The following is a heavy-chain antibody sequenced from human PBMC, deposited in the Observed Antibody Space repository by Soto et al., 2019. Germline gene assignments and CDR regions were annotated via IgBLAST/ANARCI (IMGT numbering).Heavy chain of an antibody. CDR2: ISGDGSST. CDR1: EFTFRSYW. CDR3: AISLPVTYGAFDL. V-gene: IGHV3-74*01. J-gene: IGHJ3*01. Sequence: EVQLVDSGGGLVQPGGSLRLSCAASEFTFRSYWMHWVRQSPWKGLVWVSRISGDGSSTNYADSVKGRFTISRDNAKNTVYLQIDSLRADDTAVYYCAISLPVTYGAFDLCGQGTMVTVSS. D-gene: IGHD4-4*01.